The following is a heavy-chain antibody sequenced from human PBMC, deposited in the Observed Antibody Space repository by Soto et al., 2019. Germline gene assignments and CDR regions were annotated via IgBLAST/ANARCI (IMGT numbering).Heavy chain of an antibody. D-gene: IGHD2-15*01. V-gene: IGHV1-69*06. CDR1: GGSLSTNP. CDR3: ARRDSGGFYRFFDS. Sequence: SVKVSCKASGGSLSTNPISWVRQAPGQGLEWMGGTGSGTGPGNHAQKFQGRLTVTADKSTSTVYMELTNLSSEDTAGYYCARRDSGGFYRFFDSWGQGTLATVSS. CDR2: TGSGTGPG. J-gene: IGHJ4*02.